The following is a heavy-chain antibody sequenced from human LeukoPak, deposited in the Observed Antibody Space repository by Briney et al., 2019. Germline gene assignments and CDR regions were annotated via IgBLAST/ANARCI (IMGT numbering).Heavy chain of an antibody. D-gene: IGHD3-16*01. V-gene: IGHV3-30*04. J-gene: IGHJ3*02. CDR2: ISNDGNNE. CDR1: GFSFNTYP. CDR3: ARDADTSSHYDIFDT. Sequence: PGGSLRLSCAASGFSFNTYPMHWVRQAPGKGLEWVAVISNDGNNEYYADSVKGRFTVSRDTSKNTQYLEMSSLRVEDTALYYCARDADTSSHYDIFDTWGQGTMVTVSS.